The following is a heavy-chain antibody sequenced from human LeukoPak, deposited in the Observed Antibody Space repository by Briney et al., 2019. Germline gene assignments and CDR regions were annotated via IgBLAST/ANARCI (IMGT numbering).Heavy chain of an antibody. V-gene: IGHV3-23*01. D-gene: IGHD3-3*01. J-gene: IGHJ3*02. CDR2: SGRSGCRT. CDR1: GFTLSCYA. CDR3: ARALLYDFWSAGHAFDI. Sequence: GGSLRLSCAASGFTLSCYALSGVGQAPGKGVDGVYASGRSGCRTYYADSVKGRFTISRDNSKNTLYLQMNSLRAEDTAVYYCARALLYDFWSAGHAFDIWGQGTMVTVSS.